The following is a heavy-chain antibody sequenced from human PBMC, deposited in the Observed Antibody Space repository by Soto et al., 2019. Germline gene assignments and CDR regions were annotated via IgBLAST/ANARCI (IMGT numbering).Heavy chain of an antibody. Sequence: GASVKVSCKASGYTFTSYYMHWVRQAPGQGLEWMGIINPSGGSTSYAQKFQGRVTMTRDTSTSTVYMELSSLRSEDTAVYYCARSPYGDYSGDAFDIWGQGTMVTVSS. CDR2: INPSGGST. V-gene: IGHV1-46*03. CDR1: GYTFTSYY. CDR3: ARSPYGDYSGDAFDI. J-gene: IGHJ3*02. D-gene: IGHD4-17*01.